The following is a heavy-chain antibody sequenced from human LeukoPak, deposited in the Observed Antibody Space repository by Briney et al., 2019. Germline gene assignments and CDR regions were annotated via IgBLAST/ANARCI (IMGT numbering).Heavy chain of an antibody. D-gene: IGHD3-9*01. CDR2: IHTSGST. CDR3: AKGSRGILTGYCGY. V-gene: IGHV3-53*01. J-gene: IGHJ4*02. Sequence: GGSLRLSCVPSGFSVSGNYMTRVRQAPGKGLEWVSFIHTSGSTFYADSVKGRFTISRDNSKNTLYLQMNSLRAEDTAVYYCAKGSRGILTGYCGYWGQGTLVTVSS. CDR1: GFSVSGNY.